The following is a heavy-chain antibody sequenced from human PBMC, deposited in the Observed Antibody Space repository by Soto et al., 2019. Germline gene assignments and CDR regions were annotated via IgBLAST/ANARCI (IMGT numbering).Heavy chain of an antibody. V-gene: IGHV5-10-1*01. CDR3: ARQGKIAAAGTYWFDP. CDR1: GYSFTSSW. D-gene: IGHD6-13*01. CDR2: IDPSDSYT. J-gene: IGHJ5*02. Sequence: PGESLKISCKGSGYSFTSSWISWVRQMPGKGLEWMGRIDPSDSYTNYSPSFQGHVTISADKSISTAYLQWSSLKASDTAMYYCARQGKIAAAGTYWFDPWGQGTLVTVSS.